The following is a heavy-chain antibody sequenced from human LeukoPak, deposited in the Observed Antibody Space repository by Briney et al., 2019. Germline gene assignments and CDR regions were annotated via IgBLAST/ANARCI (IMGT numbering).Heavy chain of an antibody. J-gene: IGHJ4*02. Sequence: GESLKISCKGSGYSFTSYWIGWVRQMPGKGLEWMGIIYPGDSDTRYSPAFQGQVTISADKSISTAYLQWSSLEASDTSMYYCARRDSSGWYASDYWGQGTLVTVSS. V-gene: IGHV5-51*01. CDR3: ARRDSSGWYASDY. CDR2: IYPGDSDT. D-gene: IGHD6-19*01. CDR1: GYSFTSYW.